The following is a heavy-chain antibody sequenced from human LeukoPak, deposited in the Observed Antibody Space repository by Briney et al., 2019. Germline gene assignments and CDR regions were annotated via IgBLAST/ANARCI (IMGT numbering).Heavy chain of an antibody. Sequence: PGGSLRLSCAASGFIFNNYAMNWVRQAPGKGLEWVSGISGSGGSTYYADSVKGRFTISRDNSKNTLYLQMNSLRAEDTAVYYCAKLRGITMIVVVINYWGQGTLVTVSS. CDR2: ISGSGGST. J-gene: IGHJ4*02. CDR3: AKLRGITMIVVVINY. V-gene: IGHV3-23*01. CDR1: GFIFNNYA. D-gene: IGHD3-22*01.